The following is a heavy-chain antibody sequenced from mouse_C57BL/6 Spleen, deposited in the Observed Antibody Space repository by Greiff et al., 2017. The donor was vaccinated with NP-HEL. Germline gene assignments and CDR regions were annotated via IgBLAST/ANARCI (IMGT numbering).Heavy chain of an antibody. CDR1: GYTFTDYY. Sequence: EVKLMESGPVLVKPGASVKMSCKASGYTFTDYYMNWVKQSHGKSLEWIGVINPYNGGTSYNQKFKGKATLTVDKSSSTAYMELNSLTSEDSAVYYCARDYGSSPFAYWGQGTLVTVSA. CDR2: INPYNGGT. V-gene: IGHV1-19*01. CDR3: ARDYGSSPFAY. J-gene: IGHJ3*01. D-gene: IGHD1-1*01.